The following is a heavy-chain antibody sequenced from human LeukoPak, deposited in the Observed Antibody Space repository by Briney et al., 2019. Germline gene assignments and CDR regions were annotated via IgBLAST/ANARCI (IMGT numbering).Heavy chain of an antibody. CDR3: AKRYCSSTSCYYDY. CDR1: GFTFSSYA. J-gene: IGHJ4*02. D-gene: IGHD2-2*01. V-gene: IGHV3-23*01. Sequence: PGGALRLSCAASGFTFSSYAMSWVGQAPGKGREGVAAMSGSGSSTYYADSVQSRFTISRDNSKNTLYLQMLSLRAEDTAVYYCAKRYCSSTSCYYDYWGQGTLVTVSS. CDR2: MSGSGSST.